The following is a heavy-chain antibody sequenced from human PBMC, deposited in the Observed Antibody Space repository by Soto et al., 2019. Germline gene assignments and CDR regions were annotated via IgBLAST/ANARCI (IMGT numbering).Heavy chain of an antibody. CDR1: GFTFSSYS. Sequence: GGSLRLSCAASGFTFSSYSMNWVRQAPGKRLEWVSYISSSSSTIYYADSVKGRFTISRDNAKNSLYLQMNSLRDEDTAVYYCAREPTIFGVVIHGMDVWGQGTTVTVSS. D-gene: IGHD3-3*01. CDR3: AREPTIFGVVIHGMDV. J-gene: IGHJ6*02. CDR2: ISSSSSTI. V-gene: IGHV3-48*02.